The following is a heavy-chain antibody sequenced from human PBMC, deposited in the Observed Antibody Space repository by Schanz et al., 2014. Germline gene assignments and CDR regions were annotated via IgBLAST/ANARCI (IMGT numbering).Heavy chain of an antibody. J-gene: IGHJ4*02. CDR3: ARGTTGYDS. Sequence: QVQLVQSGAEVKKPGASVKVSCKASGYTFTGHYMHWVRQAPGQGLEWMGRINPNSGGTNYAQKFQGRVTMTRDTSSSTVYMQLSSLTSDDTAIYYCARGTTGYDSWGQGTLVTVSS. V-gene: IGHV1-2*06. D-gene: IGHD5-12*01. CDR1: GYTFTGHY. CDR2: INPNSGGT.